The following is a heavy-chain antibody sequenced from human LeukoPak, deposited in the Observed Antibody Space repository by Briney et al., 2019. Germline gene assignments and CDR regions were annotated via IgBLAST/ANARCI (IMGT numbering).Heavy chain of an antibody. J-gene: IGHJ4*02. V-gene: IGHV4-34*01. CDR3: ARGPRRGSYYYDSSGYDY. D-gene: IGHD3-22*01. CDR2: INHSGST. Sequence: PSETLSLTCAVYGGSFSGYYWSWIRQPPGKGLEWIGEINHSGSTNYNPSLKSRVTISVDTSKNQFSLKLSSVTAADTAVYYCARGPRRGSYYYDSSGYDYWGQGTLVTVSS. CDR1: GGSFSGYY.